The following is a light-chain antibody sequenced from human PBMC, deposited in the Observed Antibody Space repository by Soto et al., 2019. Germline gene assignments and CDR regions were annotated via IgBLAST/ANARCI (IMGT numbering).Light chain of an antibody. CDR3: QHCGTSLWT. Sequence: EIMLTQSPGTLSLSPGERATLSCRASQSVSSSFLAWYQQKPGQAPRLLIYGASIRATGIPDRFSGSGSGTDFTLTISRLEPEDFAMYLCQHCGTSLWTFGQGTKVEI. CDR1: QSVSSSF. J-gene: IGKJ1*01. CDR2: GAS. V-gene: IGKV3-20*01.